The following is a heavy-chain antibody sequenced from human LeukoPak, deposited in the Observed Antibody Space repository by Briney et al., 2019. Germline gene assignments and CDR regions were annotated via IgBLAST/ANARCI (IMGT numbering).Heavy chain of an antibody. CDR1: GLTFSSYT. J-gene: IGHJ4*02. CDR2: ISHDGGNK. D-gene: IGHD2-15*01. V-gene: IGHV3-7*01. Sequence: GGSLRLSCVASGLTFSSYTMNWVRQAPGKGLEWVASISHDGGNKQYAESIKGRLTISRDNVKNSLYLEINSLRADDTAIYYCAKDDSNNYYEYWGQGTLVTVSA. CDR3: AKDDSNNYYEY.